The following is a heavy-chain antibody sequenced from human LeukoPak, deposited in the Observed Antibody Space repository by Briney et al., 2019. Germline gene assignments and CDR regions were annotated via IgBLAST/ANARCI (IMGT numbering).Heavy chain of an antibody. CDR1: GFTFSSSG. D-gene: IGHD5-12*01. Sequence: GGTLRLSCAVCGFTFSSSGMHWVRQAPGRGLEWVAFIRTDENHKDYADSVKGRFTISRDNSKNTLYLQVNSLRPEDTAVYYCAKDNDYAIWGQGTLVTVSS. J-gene: IGHJ3*02. CDR2: IRTDENHK. CDR3: AKDNDYAI. V-gene: IGHV3-30*02.